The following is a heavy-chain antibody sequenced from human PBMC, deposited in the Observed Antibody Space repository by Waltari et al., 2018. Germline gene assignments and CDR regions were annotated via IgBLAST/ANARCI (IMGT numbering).Heavy chain of an antibody. D-gene: IGHD3-10*01. CDR2: IYYSGST. V-gene: IGHV4-59*01. CDR3: ARESYHRSFDY. CDR1: GGSISSYY. J-gene: IGHJ4*02. Sequence: QVQLQESGPGLVKPSETLSLTCTVSGGSISSYYWRWIRQPPGKGLEWIGYIYYSGSTNYNPSLKSRVTISVDTSKNQFSLKLSSVTAADTAVYYCARESYHRSFDYWGQGTLVTVSS.